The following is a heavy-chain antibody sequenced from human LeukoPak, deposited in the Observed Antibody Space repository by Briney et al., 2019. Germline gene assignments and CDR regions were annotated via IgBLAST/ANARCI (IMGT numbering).Heavy chain of an antibody. CDR3: ASLPARITNFGAPRGYFQH. V-gene: IGHV4-61*08. CDR2: IYYSGST. J-gene: IGHJ1*01. D-gene: IGHD3-3*01. Sequence: SETLSLTCAVSGGSISSGGYSWSWIRQPPGKGLEWIGYIYYSGSTNYNPSLKSRVTISVDTSKNQFSLKLSSVTAADTAVYYCASLPARITNFGAPRGYFQHWGQGTLVTVSS. CDR1: GGSISSGGYS.